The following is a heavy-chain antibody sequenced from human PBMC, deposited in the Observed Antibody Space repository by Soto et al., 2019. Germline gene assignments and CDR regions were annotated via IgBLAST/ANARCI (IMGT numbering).Heavy chain of an antibody. CDR3: ASCGGDCYSPAFDYYYYGMDV. CDR1: GGTFSSYA. D-gene: IGHD2-21*02. V-gene: IGHV1-69*12. J-gene: IGHJ6*02. CDR2: IIPIFGTA. Sequence: QVQLVQSGAEVKKPGSSVKVSCKASGGTFSSYAISWVRQAPGQGLEWMGGIIPIFGTANYAQKFQGRVTITADESTSXAXMXXSSLRSEDTAVYYCASCGGDCYSPAFDYYYYGMDVWGQGTTVTVSS.